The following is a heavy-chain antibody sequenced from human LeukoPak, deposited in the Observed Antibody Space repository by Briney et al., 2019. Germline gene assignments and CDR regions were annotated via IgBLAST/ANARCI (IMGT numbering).Heavy chain of an antibody. CDR3: ARAGQYYYDSSGYYHYYYGMDV. Sequence: GGSLRLSCAASGFTFSSYGIHWVRQAPGKGLEGVAVIWYDGSNKYYADSVKGRFTISRDNSKTTLYLQMNSLRAEDTAVYYCARAGQYYYDSSGYYHYYYGMDVWGQGTTVTVSS. CDR1: GFTFSSYG. D-gene: IGHD3-22*01. CDR2: IWYDGSNK. V-gene: IGHV3-33*01. J-gene: IGHJ6*02.